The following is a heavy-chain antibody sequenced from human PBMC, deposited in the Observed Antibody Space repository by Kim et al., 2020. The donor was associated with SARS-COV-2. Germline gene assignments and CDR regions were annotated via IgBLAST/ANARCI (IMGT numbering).Heavy chain of an antibody. CDR1: GGSISSGGYY. J-gene: IGHJ4*02. D-gene: IGHD3-10*01. V-gene: IGHV4-31*03. Sequence: SETLSLTCTVSGGSISSGGYYWSWIRQHPGKGLEWIGYIYYSGSTYYNPSLKSRVTISVDTSKNQFSLKLSSVTAADTAVYYCARVDYYGSGAYYFDYWGQGTLVTVSS. CDR2: IYYSGST. CDR3: ARVDYYGSGAYYFDY.